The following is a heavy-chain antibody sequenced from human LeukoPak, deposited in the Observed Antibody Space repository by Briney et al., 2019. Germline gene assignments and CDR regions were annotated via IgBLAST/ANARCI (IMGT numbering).Heavy chain of an antibody. V-gene: IGHV3-74*01. J-gene: IGHJ4*02. CDR3: ARDYYGSGDY. CDR1: GFTFSNYW. Sequence: PGGSLRLSCAASGFTFSNYWMLCVRQAPGKGLVWVSRINRDGSTTDYADSVKGRFTISRDNAKNTLYLQMNSLRAEDTAVYYCARDYYGSGDYWGQGTLVTVSS. D-gene: IGHD3-10*01. CDR2: INRDGSTT.